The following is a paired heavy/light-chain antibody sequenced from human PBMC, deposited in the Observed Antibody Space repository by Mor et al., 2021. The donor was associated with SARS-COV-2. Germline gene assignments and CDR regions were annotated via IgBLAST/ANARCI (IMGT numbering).Light chain of an antibody. CDR2: YHSDSNK. CDR3: GTWHSNSKTL. J-gene: IGLJ2*01. Sequence: QPVLTQPSSHSASSGASVRLTCMLSSGFSVGDFWIRWYQQKPGNPPRYLLYYHSDSNKGQGSGVPSRFSGSNDASANAGILRISGLQPEDEADYYCGTWHSNSKTLFGGGTKLTVL. V-gene: IGLV5-52*01. CDR1: SGFSVGDFW.
Heavy chain of an antibody. J-gene: IGHJ6*02. CDR2: IIPIFGTA. CDR3: ASAPVGSSRYYYYGMDV. V-gene: IGHV1-69*01. D-gene: IGHD6-6*01. CDR1: GGTFSSYA. Sequence: QVQLVQSGAEVKKPGSSVKVSCKASGGTFSSYAISWVRQAPGQGLEWMGGIIPIFGTANYAQKFQGRVTITADESTSTAYMELSSLRSEDTAVYYCASAPVGSSRYYYYGMDVWGQGTTVTVSS.